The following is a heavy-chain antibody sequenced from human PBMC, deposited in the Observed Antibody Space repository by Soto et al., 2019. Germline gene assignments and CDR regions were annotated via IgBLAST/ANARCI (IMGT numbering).Heavy chain of an antibody. Sequence: TLSLTCPVSRDSIISGGYAWNWIGRHPRKGLGLIGYIFYNATTSRNPSFKCRLSISGDTSNNQFSLNQTSVTAADTAVYVCARGRLRWRCFEYWGQGALVTVSS. V-gene: IGHV4-31*03. CDR2: IFYNATT. CDR1: RDSIISGGYA. D-gene: IGHD4-17*01. J-gene: IGHJ4*02. CDR3: ARGRLRWRCFEY.